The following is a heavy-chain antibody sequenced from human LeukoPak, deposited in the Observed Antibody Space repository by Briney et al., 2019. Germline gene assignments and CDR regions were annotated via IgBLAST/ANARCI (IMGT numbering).Heavy chain of an antibody. CDR1: GFTFSSYW. J-gene: IGHJ4*02. D-gene: IGHD4-17*01. Sequence: GGSLRLSCAASGFTFSSYWMSWVRQAPGKGLEWVANIKQDGSEKYYVDSVKGRFTISRDNAKNSLYLQMNSLRAEDTAVCYCASPYGDSLNYFDYWGQGTLVTVSS. V-gene: IGHV3-7*01. CDR2: IKQDGSEK. CDR3: ASPYGDSLNYFDY.